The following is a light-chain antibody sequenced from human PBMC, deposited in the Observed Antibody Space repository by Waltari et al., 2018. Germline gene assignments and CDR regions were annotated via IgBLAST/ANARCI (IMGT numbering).Light chain of an antibody. Sequence: QSALTQPASVSGSPGQSITISCTGTSSDIGAYNFVSWYQKHPGKAPKVMIYDVNNRPSGVSSRFSGSKSGNTASLTISGLQAEDEADYYWSSYTTGSTRYVFGSGTKVTVL. J-gene: IGLJ1*01. CDR3: SSYTTGSTRYV. V-gene: IGLV2-14*03. CDR2: DVN. CDR1: SSDIGAYNF.